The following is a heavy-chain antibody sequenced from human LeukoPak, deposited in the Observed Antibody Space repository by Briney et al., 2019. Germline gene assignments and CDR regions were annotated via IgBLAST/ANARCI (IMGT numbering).Heavy chain of an antibody. CDR3: AGSEYSSSSPDY. CDR1: GGSISSYY. D-gene: IGHD6-6*01. J-gene: IGHJ4*02. Sequence: SETLSLTCTVSGGSISSYYWSWIRQPPGKGLEWIGYIYYSGSTNYNPSLKSRVTISVDTSKNQFSLKLSSVTAADTAVYYCAGSEYSSSSPDYWGQGTLVTVSS. CDR2: IYYSGST. V-gene: IGHV4-59*01.